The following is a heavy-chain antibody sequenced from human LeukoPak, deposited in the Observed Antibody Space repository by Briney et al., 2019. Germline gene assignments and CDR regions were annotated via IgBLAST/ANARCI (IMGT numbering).Heavy chain of an antibody. CDR2: INTAADT. Sequence: GGSLRLSCAASGFAFSNYDMLWVRQATGKGLEWVSAINTAADTYYPDSVKGRFTISRENAKSSLYLQMNSLRVGDTAVYYCVRAPPGTGWLIDHWGQGTLVTVSS. D-gene: IGHD6-19*01. CDR1: GFAFSNYD. CDR3: VRAPPGTGWLIDH. V-gene: IGHV3-13*04. J-gene: IGHJ4*02.